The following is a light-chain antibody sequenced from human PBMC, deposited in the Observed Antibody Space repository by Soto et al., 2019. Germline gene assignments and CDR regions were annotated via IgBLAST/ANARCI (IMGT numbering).Light chain of an antibody. Sequence: EIVLTQSPATLSLSPGERGTLSCRASQSVSNSLAWYQQKPGQAPRLLIYDASNMATGIPARFSGSGSGTDFTLTISSLEPEDFAVYYCQQRSNWPRTFGQGTKVEIK. CDR1: QSVSNS. V-gene: IGKV3-11*01. CDR2: DAS. J-gene: IGKJ1*01. CDR3: QQRSNWPRT.